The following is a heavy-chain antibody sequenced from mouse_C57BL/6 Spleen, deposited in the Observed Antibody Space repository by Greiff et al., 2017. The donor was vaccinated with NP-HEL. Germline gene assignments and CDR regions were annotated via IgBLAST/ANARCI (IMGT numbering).Heavy chain of an antibody. CDR1: GYTFTSYG. J-gene: IGHJ2*01. CDR3: ARGSMVSLID. V-gene: IGHV1-81*01. CDR2: IYPRSGNT. Sequence: VQLQQSGAELARPGASVKLSCKASGYTFTSYGISWVKQRPGQGLEWIGEIYPRSGNTYYNEKFKGKATLTADKSSSTAYMELRSLTSEDSAVYFSARGSMVSLIDWGQGTTLTVSS. D-gene: IGHD2-2*01.